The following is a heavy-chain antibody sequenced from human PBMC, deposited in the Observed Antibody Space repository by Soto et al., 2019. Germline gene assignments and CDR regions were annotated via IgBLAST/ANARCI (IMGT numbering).Heavy chain of an antibody. V-gene: IGHV3-23*01. CDR1: GFTFSSYA. J-gene: IGHJ1*01. CDR3: AKDVHYDIVTGIEYFDH. Sequence: EVQLLESGGSLVQPGGSVKISCAVSGFTFSSYAMSWVRQAPGKGLEWVSGISGTGRVTNYAESVKGRFTISRDNPKNTLYLEMKSLRAEDTAVYYCAKDVHYDIVTGIEYFDHWGQGTLVTVSS. D-gene: IGHD3-9*01. CDR2: ISGTGRVT.